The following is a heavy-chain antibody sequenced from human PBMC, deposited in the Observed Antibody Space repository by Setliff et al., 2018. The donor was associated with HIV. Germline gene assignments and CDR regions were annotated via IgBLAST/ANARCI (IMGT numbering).Heavy chain of an antibody. J-gene: IGHJ3*02. Sequence: SVKVSFKASGGSLKTYPISWMRQAPGQGLEWMGGIIPFFGSANYAQKFQGRLTITADASSSTAYMDLSSLTSEDAAVYYCARRHFYDSSGQVWAFDIWGQGTMVTVS. CDR1: GGSLKTYP. D-gene: IGHD3-22*01. V-gene: IGHV1-69*13. CDR2: IIPFFGSA. CDR3: ARRHFYDSSGQVWAFDI.